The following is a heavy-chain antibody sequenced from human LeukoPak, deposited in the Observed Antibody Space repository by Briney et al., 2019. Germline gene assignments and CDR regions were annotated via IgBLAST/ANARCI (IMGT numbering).Heavy chain of an antibody. V-gene: IGHV3-23*01. CDR2: ISGSGGST. CDR3: AKDLGITMVRGVIIAY. J-gene: IGHJ4*02. Sequence: GGSLRLSCAASGFTFRSYAMSWVRQAPGKGLEWVSAISGSGGSTYYADSVKGRFTISRDNSKNTLYLQMNSLRAEDTAVYYCAKDLGITMVRGVIIAYWGQGTLVTVSS. CDR1: GFTFRSYA. D-gene: IGHD3-10*01.